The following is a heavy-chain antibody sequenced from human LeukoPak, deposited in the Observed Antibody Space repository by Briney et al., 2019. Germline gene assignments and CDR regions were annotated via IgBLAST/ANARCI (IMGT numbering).Heavy chain of an antibody. CDR1: GFTFSSYA. J-gene: IGHJ4*02. Sequence: GGSLRLSCAASGFTFSSYAMSWVRQAPGKGLEWVSAISGSGGSTYYADSVKGRFTISRDNSKNTLYLQMNSLRAEDTAVYYCAKGDQRGYSYPPFDSWGQGTLVTVSS. D-gene: IGHD5-18*01. CDR2: ISGSGGST. CDR3: AKGDQRGYSYPPFDS. V-gene: IGHV3-23*01.